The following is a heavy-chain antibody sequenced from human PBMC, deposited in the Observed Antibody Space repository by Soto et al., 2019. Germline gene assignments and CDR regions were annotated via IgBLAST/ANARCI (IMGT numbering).Heavy chain of an antibody. Sequence: ASVKVSCKASGYTFTSYGIHWVRQAPGQRLEWMGWINAANGDTKYSPKFQGRVTITRDTSASTAYMELSSLRSEDTAVYYCVRRHVSATGIDWFDPWGQGTLVTV. CDR1: GYTFTSYG. CDR2: INAANGDT. CDR3: VRRHVSATGIDWFDP. J-gene: IGHJ5*02. D-gene: IGHD6-13*01. V-gene: IGHV1-3*01.